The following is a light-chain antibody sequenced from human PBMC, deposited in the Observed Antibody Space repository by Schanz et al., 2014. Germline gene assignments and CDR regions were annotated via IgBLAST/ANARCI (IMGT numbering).Light chain of an antibody. V-gene: IGLV2-14*01. CDR1: SSDVGGYNS. CDR2: DVR. J-gene: IGLJ2*01. CDR3: CSYAGRSLI. Sequence: QSVLTQPASVSGSPGQSITISCTGTSSDVGGYNSVSWYQQHPGKAPKLMIYDVRNRPSGVSNRFSGSKSGNTASLTVSGLQAEDEADYYCCSYAGRSLIFGGGTKVTVL.